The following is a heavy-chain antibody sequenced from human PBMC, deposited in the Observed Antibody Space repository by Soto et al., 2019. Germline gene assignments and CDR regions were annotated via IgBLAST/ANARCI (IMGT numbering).Heavy chain of an antibody. CDR2: IYHSGST. V-gene: IGHV4-30-2*01. D-gene: IGHD1-1*01. J-gene: IGHJ4*02. Sequence: SETLSLTCAVSGGSISSGGYSWRWIRQPPGKGLEWIGYIYHSGSTYYNPSLKSRVTISVDRSKNQFSLKLSSVTAADTAVYYCARGTRDDPEGDYFDYWGQGTLVTVSS. CDR1: GGSISSGGYS. CDR3: ARGTRDDPEGDYFDY.